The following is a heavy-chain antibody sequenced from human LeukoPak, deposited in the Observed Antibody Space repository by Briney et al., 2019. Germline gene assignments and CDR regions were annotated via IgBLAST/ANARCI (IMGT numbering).Heavy chain of an antibody. J-gene: IGHJ3*02. CDR1: GFIVISSY. D-gene: IGHD3-22*01. CDR3: GRAPYYYGSSGNYRAPWAFYI. Sequence: GGSLRLSCAASGFIVISSYMSWVRQAPGKGLEWVSVIYSGGNTYYADSVKGRFTISRDNSKNTLYLQLNSLRAEDTALYYCGRAPYYYGSSGNYRAPWAFYIWGQRAMGTVSS. CDR2: IYSGGNT. V-gene: IGHV3-66*01.